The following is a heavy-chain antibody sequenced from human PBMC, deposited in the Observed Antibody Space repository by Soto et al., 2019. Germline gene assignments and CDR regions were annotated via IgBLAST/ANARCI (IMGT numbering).Heavy chain of an antibody. J-gene: IGHJ5*02. CDR3: ARVYDILTGNWFDP. Sequence: QVQLVQSGAEVKKPGSSVKVSCKASGGTFSSYAISWVRQAPGQGLEWMGGIIPIFGTANYAQKFQGRVTITADESTSTAYMELSSLRSDDTAVYYCARVYDILTGNWFDPWGQGTLVTVSS. CDR2: IIPIFGTA. CDR1: GGTFSSYA. D-gene: IGHD3-9*01. V-gene: IGHV1-69*12.